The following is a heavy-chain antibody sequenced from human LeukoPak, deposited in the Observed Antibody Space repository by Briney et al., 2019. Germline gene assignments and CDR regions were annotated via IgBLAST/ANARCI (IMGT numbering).Heavy chain of an antibody. D-gene: IGHD3-3*01. CDR2: ISWNSGSI. CDR1: GFTFDGYA. J-gene: IGHJ6*03. CDR3: AKSAEDDFWSGYMDV. Sequence: GGSLRLSCAASGFTFDGYAMHWVRQAPGKGLEWVSGISWNSGSIGYADSVKGRFTISRDNAKNSLYLQMNSLRAEDTALYYCAKSAEDDFWSGYMDVWGKGTTVTVSS. V-gene: IGHV3-9*01.